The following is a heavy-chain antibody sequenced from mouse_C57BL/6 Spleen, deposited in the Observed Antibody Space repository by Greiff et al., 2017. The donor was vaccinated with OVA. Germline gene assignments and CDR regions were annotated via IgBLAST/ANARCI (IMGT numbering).Heavy chain of an antibody. V-gene: IGHV1-82*01. J-gene: IGHJ1*03. D-gene: IGHD2-1*01. CDR2: IYPGDGDT. CDR1: GYAFSSSW. CDR3: AREGGNYDWYFDV. Sequence: VKLQQSGPELVKPGASVKISCKASGYAFSSSWMNWVKQRPGKGLEWIGRIYPGDGDTNYNGKFKGKATLTADKSSSTAYMQLSSLTSEDSAVYFCAREGGNYDWYFDVWGTGTTVTVSS.